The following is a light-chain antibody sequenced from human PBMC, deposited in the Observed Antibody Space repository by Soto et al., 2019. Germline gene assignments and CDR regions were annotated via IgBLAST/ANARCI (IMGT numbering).Light chain of an antibody. J-gene: IGKJ1*01. CDR3: QQYGSSGT. Sequence: IVLTQSPGTLSLSPGEITTLSFRASQSISRYLAWYQQKPGQGPRLLIYGASSRATGTPDRFSGSGSGTDFTLTISRLEPEDFAVYYCQQYGSSGTFGQGTKVDIK. CDR2: GAS. V-gene: IGKV3-20*01. CDR1: QSISRY.